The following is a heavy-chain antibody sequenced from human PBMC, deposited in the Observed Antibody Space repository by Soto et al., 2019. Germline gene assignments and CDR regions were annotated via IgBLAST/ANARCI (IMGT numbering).Heavy chain of an antibody. CDR1: GYSFTSYW. Sequence: PGESLKISCKGSGYSFTSYWITWVRQMPGKGLECMGRIDPSDSYTNYSPSFQGHVTISADKSISTAYLQWSSLKASDTAMYYCARLYSNYCDYWGQGTLVTVSS. CDR3: ARLYSNYCDY. V-gene: IGHV5-10-1*01. D-gene: IGHD4-4*01. CDR2: IDPSDSYT. J-gene: IGHJ4*02.